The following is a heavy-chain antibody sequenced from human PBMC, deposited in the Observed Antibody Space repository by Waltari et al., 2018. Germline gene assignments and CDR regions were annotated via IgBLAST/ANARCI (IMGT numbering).Heavy chain of an antibody. Sequence: EVQLLESGGGLVQPGGSLGLSCAASGFTFSSYAMSWVRPAPGKGLEWVSAISGSGGSTYYADSVKGRFTISRDNSKNTLYLQMNSLRAEDTAVYYCAKDVPDYGGLNDAFDIWGQGTMVTVAS. CDR2: ISGSGGST. D-gene: IGHD4-17*01. V-gene: IGHV3-23*01. CDR3: AKDVPDYGGLNDAFDI. CDR1: GFTFSSYA. J-gene: IGHJ3*02.